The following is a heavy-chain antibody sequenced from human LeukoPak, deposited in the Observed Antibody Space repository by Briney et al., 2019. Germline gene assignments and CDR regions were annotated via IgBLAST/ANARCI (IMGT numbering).Heavy chain of an antibody. J-gene: IGHJ4*02. D-gene: IGHD2/OR15-2a*01. CDR1: GFTFDDYA. Sequence: AGGSLRLSCAASGFTFDDYAMHWVRQAPGKGLEWVSGISWNSGSIGYADSVKGRFTISRDNSKNSLYVQMNSLRTEDTALYYCATERHQYFEYWGQGTLVTVSS. CDR2: ISWNSGSI. V-gene: IGHV3-9*01. CDR3: ATERHQYFEY.